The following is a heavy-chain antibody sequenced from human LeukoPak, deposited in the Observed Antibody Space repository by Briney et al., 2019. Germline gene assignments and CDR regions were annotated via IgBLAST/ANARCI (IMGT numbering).Heavy chain of an antibody. CDR2: IYTSGGT. CDR1: GGSISSGSYY. J-gene: IGHJ4*02. D-gene: IGHD2-2*01. CDR3: ARFSYYCSSTSCYAAEIDY. V-gene: IGHV4-61*09. Sequence: SETLSLTCTVSGGSISSGSYYWSWIRSPAGKGLEWIGHIYTSGGTNYNPSLKSRVTISVDTSKNQFSLTLSSVTAAGTAVYYCARFSYYCSSTSCYAAEIDYWGQGILVTVSS.